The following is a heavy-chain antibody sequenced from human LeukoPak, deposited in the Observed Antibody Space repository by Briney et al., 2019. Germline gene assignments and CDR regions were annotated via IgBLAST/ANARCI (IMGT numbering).Heavy chain of an antibody. CDR2: IRYDGSNK. J-gene: IGHJ4*02. Sequence: PGGSLRLSCAASGFTFSIYGMHWVRQAPGKGLEWVAFIRYDGSNKYYADSVKGRFTISRDNSKNTLYLQMNSLRAEDTAVYYCAARVPAAILRGYWGQGTLVTVSS. D-gene: IGHD2-2*01. CDR3: AARVPAAILRGY. CDR1: GFTFSIYG. V-gene: IGHV3-30*02.